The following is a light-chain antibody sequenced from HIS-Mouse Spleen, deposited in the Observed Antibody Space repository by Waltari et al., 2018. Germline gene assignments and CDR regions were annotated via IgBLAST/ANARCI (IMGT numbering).Light chain of an antibody. J-gene: IGLJ2*01. Sequence: QSVLTQPPSASGTPGQRVTISCSGRSPNTGSNPVNWYQQLPGTAPKLLIYSNNQRPSGVPDRFSGSKSGTSASLAISGLQSEDEADYYCAAWDDSLNGPVFGGGTKLTVL. CDR3: AAWDDSLNGPV. CDR2: SNN. CDR1: SPNTGSNP. V-gene: IGLV1-44*01.